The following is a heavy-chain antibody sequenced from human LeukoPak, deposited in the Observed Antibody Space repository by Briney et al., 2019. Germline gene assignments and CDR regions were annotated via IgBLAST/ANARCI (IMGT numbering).Heavy chain of an antibody. D-gene: IGHD5-12*01. J-gene: IGHJ3*02. V-gene: IGHV4-30-2*01. CDR3: ARVRVEMATIGSFGI. CDR2: IYHSGST. CDR1: GGSISSGDYS. Sequence: TSETLSLTCAVSGGSISSGDYSWSWLRQPPGKGLEWIGYIYHSGSTYYNPSLKSRVTISVDRSKNQFSLKLSSVTAADTAVYYCARVRVEMATIGSFGIWGQGTMVTVSS.